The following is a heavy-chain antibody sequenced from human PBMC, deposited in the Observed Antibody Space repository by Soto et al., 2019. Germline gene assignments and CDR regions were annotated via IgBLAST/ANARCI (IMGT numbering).Heavy chain of an antibody. D-gene: IGHD1-1*01. CDR2: IYPSVSS. J-gene: IGHJ4*02. Sequence: ETLSLTCNVSGFAISRGYYWSWVRQPPGKGLEWIGSIYPSVSSYHNPSLESRLTLSIDTSKNQFTLKLASVTAADTALYYCAREKVEPTFFDNWGQGTQVTVSS. CDR1: GFAISRGYY. CDR3: AREKVEPTFFDN. V-gene: IGHV4-38-2*02.